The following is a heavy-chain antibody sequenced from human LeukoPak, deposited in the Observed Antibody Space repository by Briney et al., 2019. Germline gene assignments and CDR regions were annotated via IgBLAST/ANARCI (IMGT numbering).Heavy chain of an antibody. CDR1: GFTFSSYA. CDR3: AKDLDSSGCYFGENFDY. Sequence: GGSLRLSCAASGFTFSSYAMNWVRQAPGKGLEWVAMISGSGGRTYYADSVKGRFTISRDNSKNTLYLQMNSLRAEDKAVYYCAKDLDSSGCYFGENFDYWGQGTLVTVSS. CDR2: ISGSGGRT. J-gene: IGHJ4*02. V-gene: IGHV3-23*01. D-gene: IGHD3-22*01.